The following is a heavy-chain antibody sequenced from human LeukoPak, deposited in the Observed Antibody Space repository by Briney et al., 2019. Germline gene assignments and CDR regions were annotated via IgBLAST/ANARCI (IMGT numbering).Heavy chain of an antibody. CDR3: AKGPNWFDP. CDR2: IKQDESER. J-gene: IGHJ5*02. CDR1: GFSFSSYW. Sequence: GSQRLSCEGSGFSFSSYWMTWVRQSPGKGPEWVANIKQDESERYTVDSVKGRFTISRDNAKNSLYLQMNSLRAEDTALYYCAKGPNWFDPWGQGTLVTVSS. V-gene: IGHV3-7*03.